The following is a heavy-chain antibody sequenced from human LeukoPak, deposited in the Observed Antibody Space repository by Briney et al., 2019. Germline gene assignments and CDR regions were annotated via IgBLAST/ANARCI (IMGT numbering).Heavy chain of an antibody. CDR1: GGSISSSSYY. J-gene: IGHJ6*04. CDR2: VYYSENT. Sequence: SETLSLTCTVSGGSISSSSYYWGWIRQPPGKGLEWIGSVYYSENTYYNPSLKSRVTMSVDTSKNQFSLKLSSVTAADTAVYYCARDRTSYYDFWSGYPGDVWGKGTTVTVSS. CDR3: ARDRTSYYDFWSGYPGDV. D-gene: IGHD3-3*01. V-gene: IGHV4-39*07.